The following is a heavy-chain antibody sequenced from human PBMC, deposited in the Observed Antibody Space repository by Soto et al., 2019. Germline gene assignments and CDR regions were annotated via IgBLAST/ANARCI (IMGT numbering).Heavy chain of an antibody. CDR1: GFTFDDFA. J-gene: IGHJ3*02. V-gene: IGHV3-9*01. D-gene: IGHD6-13*01. Sequence: LRVSCAASGFTFDDFAMHWVRQAPGKGLEWVSGINWSGGSSGYSDSVKGRFTISRDNAKNSLSLQMNSLRVEDTALFYCVKANDQQLVDGCPFDMWGQGTMVTVSS. CDR2: INWSGGSS. CDR3: VKANDQQLVDGCPFDM.